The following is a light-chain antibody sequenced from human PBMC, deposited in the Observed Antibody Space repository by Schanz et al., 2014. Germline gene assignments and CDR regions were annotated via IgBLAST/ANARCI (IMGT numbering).Light chain of an antibody. CDR1: QSVNIN. Sequence: EIVLTQSPATLSVSPGERATLSCRASQSVNINLAWYQQKPGQAPRLLIYGASTRATDIPARFSGSGSGTEFTLTISSLQSEDFATYYCQQSYSTPWTFGQGTKLEIK. CDR2: GAS. J-gene: IGKJ2*01. V-gene: IGKV3-15*01. CDR3: QQSYSTPWT.